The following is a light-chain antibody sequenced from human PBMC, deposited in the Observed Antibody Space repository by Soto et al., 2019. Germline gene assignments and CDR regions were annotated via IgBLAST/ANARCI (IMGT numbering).Light chain of an antibody. V-gene: IGLV2-8*01. CDR1: SSYVGGSNY. J-gene: IGLJ1*01. CDR3: NSNAGSNNDV. Sequence: QSVLTQPPSASASPGQSVTISCTGTSSYVGGSNYVSWYQQHPGKAPQLIIYEVTKRPSGVPDRFSGSKSGNTASLTVSGLQAEDEADYYCNSNAGSNNDVFGTGNKVTVL. CDR2: EVT.